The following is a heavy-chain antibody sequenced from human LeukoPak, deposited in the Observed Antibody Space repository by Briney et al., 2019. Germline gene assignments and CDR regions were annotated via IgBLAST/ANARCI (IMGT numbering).Heavy chain of an antibody. J-gene: IGHJ4*02. CDR3: ARGLRK. V-gene: IGHV4-34*01. Sequence: PSETLSLTCAVYGGSFSGYYWSWIRQPPGKGLEWIGEINHSGSTNYNPSLKSRVTISVDTSKNQFSLKLSSVTAADTAVYYCARGLRKWGQGPLVTVSS. CDR2: INHSGST. CDR1: GGSFSGYY.